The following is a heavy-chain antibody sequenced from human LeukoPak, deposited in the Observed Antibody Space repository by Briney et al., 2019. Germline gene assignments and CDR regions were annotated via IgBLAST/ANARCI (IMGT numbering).Heavy chain of an antibody. D-gene: IGHD2-21*02. CDR1: GFTFSSYA. CDR3: ARAYSSWCGGDCYFGY. J-gene: IGHJ4*02. CDR2: ISSNGGST. V-gene: IGHV3-64*01. Sequence: GGSLRLSCAASGFTFSSYAMHWVRQAPGKGLEYVSAISSNGGSTYYANSVKGRFTISRDNAKNSLYLQMNSLRAEDTAVYYCARAYSSWCGGDCYFGYWGQGTLVTVSS.